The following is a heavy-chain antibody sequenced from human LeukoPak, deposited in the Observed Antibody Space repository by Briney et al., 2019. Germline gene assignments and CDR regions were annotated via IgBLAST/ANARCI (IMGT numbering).Heavy chain of an antibody. CDR2: IYTSGST. CDR1: GGSISSGSYY. V-gene: IGHV4-61*02. D-gene: IGHD3-9*01. Sequence: TLSLTCTVSGGSISSGSYYWSWIRQPAGKGLEWIGRIYTSGSTNYNPSLKSRATISVDTSKNQFSLKLSSVTAADTAVYYCARVTYYDILTGSNHYYYYGMDVWGQGTTVTVSS. J-gene: IGHJ6*02. CDR3: ARVTYYDILTGSNHYYYYGMDV.